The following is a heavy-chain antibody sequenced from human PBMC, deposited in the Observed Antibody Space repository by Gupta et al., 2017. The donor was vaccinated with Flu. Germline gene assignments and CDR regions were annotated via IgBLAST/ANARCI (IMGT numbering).Heavy chain of an antibody. J-gene: IGHJ4*02. CDR1: GDSIRVGNFF. CDR3: ARGTFGTYWGYYFDY. CDR2: IYDSGAA. D-gene: IGHD3-16*01. Sequence: QVQLQESGPGSLKPSHTLSLTCTVSGDSIRVGNFFWSWIRQSPGEGLEWLGYIYDSGAAYHNQYIRSRLNMSVDTSKNQFSLKVTSVTAADTATYYGARGTFGTYWGYYFDYWGQGNLATVSS. V-gene: IGHV4-31*03.